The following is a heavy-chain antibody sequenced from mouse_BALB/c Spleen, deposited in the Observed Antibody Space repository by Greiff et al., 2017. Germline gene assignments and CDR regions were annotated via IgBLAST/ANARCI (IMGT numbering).Heavy chain of an antibody. D-gene: IGHD1-1*01. V-gene: IGHV1S81*02. CDR2: INPSNGRT. CDR1: GYTFTSYW. J-gene: IGHJ2*01. CDR3: ARSLYYYGSSQDY. Sequence: QVQLQQPGAELVKPGASVKLSCKASGYTFTSYWMHWVKQRPGQGLEWIGEINPSNGRTNYNEKFKSKATLTVDKSSSTAYMQLSSLTSEDSAVYYCARSLYYYGSSQDYWGQGTTLTVSS.